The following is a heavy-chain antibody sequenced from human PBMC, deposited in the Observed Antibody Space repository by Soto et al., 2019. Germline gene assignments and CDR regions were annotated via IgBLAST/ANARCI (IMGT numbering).Heavy chain of an antibody. CDR3: AREGYCSSTGCYSFDS. Sequence: EVQLVESGGGLVQPGGSLRLSCAASGFTFSSYAMHWVRQAPGKGLEYVSAISSNGGSTYYANSVKGRFTISRDNSKTSLDLQMGSLRAEDMAVYYCAREGYCSSTGCYSFDSWGQGTLVTVSS. J-gene: IGHJ4*02. V-gene: IGHV3-64*01. CDR1: GFTFSSYA. CDR2: ISSNGGST. D-gene: IGHD2-2*01.